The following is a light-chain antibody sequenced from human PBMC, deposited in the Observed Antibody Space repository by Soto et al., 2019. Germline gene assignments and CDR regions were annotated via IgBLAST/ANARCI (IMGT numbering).Light chain of an antibody. J-gene: IGLJ3*02. CDR3: SSYTTAYTRV. Sequence: QSALTQPASVSGSPGQSITISCTGTSSDVGHYDYVSWYQQHPGKVPKLIISEVTTRPSGVSDRFSGSKSGNTASLTISRLQAEDEAHYYCSSYTTAYTRVFGGGTKLTVL. CDR1: SSDVGHYDY. CDR2: EVT. V-gene: IGLV2-14*01.